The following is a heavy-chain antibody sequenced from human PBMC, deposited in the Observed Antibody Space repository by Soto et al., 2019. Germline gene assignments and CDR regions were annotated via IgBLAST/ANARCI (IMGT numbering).Heavy chain of an antibody. CDR1: GFTFSSYG. D-gene: IGHD3-10*01. Sequence: QVQLVESGGGVVQPGRSLRLSCAASGFTFSSYGMHWVRQAPGKGLEWVAVIWYDGSNKYYADSVKGRFTISRDNSKNPLYLQMNRLSAEDTAVYYCARDGERITMLRGVPPNYGMDVWGQGTTVTVSS. J-gene: IGHJ6*02. CDR3: ARDGERITMLRGVPPNYGMDV. CDR2: IWYDGSNK. V-gene: IGHV3-33*01.